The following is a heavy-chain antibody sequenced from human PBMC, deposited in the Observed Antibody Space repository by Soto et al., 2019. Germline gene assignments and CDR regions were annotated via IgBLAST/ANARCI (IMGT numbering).Heavy chain of an antibody. CDR2: IYYSGST. Sequence: QLQLQESGPGLVKPSETLSLTCTVSGGSISSSSYYWGWIRQPPGKGLEWIGSIYYSGSTYYNPSLKSRVTLSVDTSKNQFSLKLGSVTAADTGVYYCARRSKLVILRDVWGSYRDTDFDYWGQGTLVTVSS. CDR1: GGSISSSSYY. CDR3: ARRSKLVILRDVWGSYRDTDFDY. D-gene: IGHD3-16*02. V-gene: IGHV4-39*01. J-gene: IGHJ4*02.